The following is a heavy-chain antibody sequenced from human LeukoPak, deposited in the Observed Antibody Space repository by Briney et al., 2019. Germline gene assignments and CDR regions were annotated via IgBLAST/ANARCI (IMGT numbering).Heavy chain of an antibody. CDR2: VSYDGNKK. CDR1: GFTFDSYA. D-gene: IGHD3/OR15-3a*01. J-gene: IGHJ6*02. Sequence: GGSLRLSCAASGFTFDSYAMHWVRQAPGKGLEWVAVVSYDGNKKYHAESVKGRLTISRDNSNNTVYLQMSSLRLEDTAVYYCARGTLLGMDVWGHGTTVTVS. V-gene: IGHV3-30-3*01. CDR3: ARGTLLGMDV.